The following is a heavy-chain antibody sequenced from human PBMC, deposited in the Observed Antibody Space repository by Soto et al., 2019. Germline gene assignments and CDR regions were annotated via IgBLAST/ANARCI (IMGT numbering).Heavy chain of an antibody. J-gene: IGHJ6*02. CDR3: AETEMVRGVISYGMDX. CDR2: IYWDDDK. D-gene: IGHD3-10*01. CDR1: GFTLSTSGVG. V-gene: IGHV2-5*02. Sequence: SGPTLVNPPQTLTLPCTFSGFTLSTSGVGVGWIRQPPGKALEWLALIYWDDDKRYSPSLKSRLTITKDTSKNQVVLTTTNMDXVDTATYXXAETEMVRGVISYGMDXWGQGITVTVS.